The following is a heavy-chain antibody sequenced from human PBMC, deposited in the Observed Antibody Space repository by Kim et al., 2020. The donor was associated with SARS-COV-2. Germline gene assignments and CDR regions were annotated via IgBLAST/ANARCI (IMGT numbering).Heavy chain of an antibody. V-gene: IGHV3-33*01. D-gene: IGHD2-2*01. Sequence: YADSVKGRFTSTRDKSTTTPYLQMKSLRAEDAAVYYCAREDIVVVPAIDYWGQGTLVTVSA. J-gene: IGHJ4*02. CDR3: AREDIVVVPAIDY.